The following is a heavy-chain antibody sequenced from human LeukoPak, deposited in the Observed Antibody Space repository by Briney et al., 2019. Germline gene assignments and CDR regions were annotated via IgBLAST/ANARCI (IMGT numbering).Heavy chain of an antibody. J-gene: IGHJ5*02. CDR3: VRGSSGAVVRGVSWAWFDP. V-gene: IGHV3-7*05. D-gene: IGHD3-10*01. CDR1: GFTFRTYW. CDR2: INPDGSEK. Sequence: GGSLRLSRATSGFTFRTYWMTWVRQAPGKGLEWVANINPDGSEKYYGDSVKGRFIISRDNAKKSLYLQMNSLRAEDTAVYYCVRGSSGAVVRGVSWAWFDPWGQGTLVTVSS.